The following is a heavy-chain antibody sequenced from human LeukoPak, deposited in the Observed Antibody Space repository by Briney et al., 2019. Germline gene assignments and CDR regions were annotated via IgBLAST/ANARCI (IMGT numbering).Heavy chain of an antibody. J-gene: IGHJ4*02. CDR3: ARRLSGDFDY. Sequence: PSETLSLTCAVYGGSFSAYYWSWIRQPPGKGLEWIGEINHSGSTNYNPSLKSRVTISVDTSRNQFSLKLSSVTAADTAVYYCARRLSGDFDYWGQGTLVTVSS. CDR2: INHSGST. CDR1: GGSFSAYY. V-gene: IGHV4-34*01. D-gene: IGHD7-27*01.